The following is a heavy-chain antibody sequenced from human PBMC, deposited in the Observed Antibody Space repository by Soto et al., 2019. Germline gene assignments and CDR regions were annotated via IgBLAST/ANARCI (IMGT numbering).Heavy chain of an antibody. V-gene: IGHV4-59*08. CDR2: IYYSGNT. CDR1: GDSIGSYY. D-gene: IGHD1-26*01. Sequence: PSETLSLTCTVSGDSIGSYYWTWIRQSPGKGLEWLAYIYYSGNTLYNPSLESRVTISIDMSTDQFSLKVPSVTAADTAVYYCARFSYGGSYRPFGLSEPAIWGQGIPVTVSS. CDR3: ARFSYGGSYRPFGLSEPAI. J-gene: IGHJ4*02.